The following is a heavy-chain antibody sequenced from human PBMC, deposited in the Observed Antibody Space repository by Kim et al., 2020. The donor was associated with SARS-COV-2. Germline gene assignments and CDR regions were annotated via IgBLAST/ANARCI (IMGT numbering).Heavy chain of an antibody. J-gene: IGHJ5*02. CDR2: IYYSGST. D-gene: IGHD6-13*01. CDR1: GGSISSYY. Sequence: SETLSLTCTVSGGSISSYYWSWIRQPPGKGLEWIGYIYYSGSTNYNPSLKSRVTISVDTSKNQFSLKLSSVTAADTAVYYCARGVRIAAAGGDDWFDPWGQGTLVTVSS. V-gene: IGHV4-59*13. CDR3: ARGVRIAAAGGDDWFDP.